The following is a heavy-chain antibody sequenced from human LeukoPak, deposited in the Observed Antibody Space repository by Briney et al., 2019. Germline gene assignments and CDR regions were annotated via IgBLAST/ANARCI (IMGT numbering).Heavy chain of an antibody. CDR2: INIDGSDT. D-gene: IGHD3-3*01. CDR3: ARSPQPLLQWVLHDHHYMDV. Sequence: PGGSLRLSCAASGFTFGSHWMHWVRQVPGKGPVWVSGINIDGSDTKYGDSVKGRFTISRDNAKNTLYLQMNSLTSEDTAVYFCARSPQPLLQWVLHDHHYMDVWGNGTRVTVSS. J-gene: IGHJ6*03. V-gene: IGHV3-74*01. CDR1: GFTFGSHW.